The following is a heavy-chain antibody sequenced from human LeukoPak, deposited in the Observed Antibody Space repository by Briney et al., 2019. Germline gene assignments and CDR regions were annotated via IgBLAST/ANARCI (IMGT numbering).Heavy chain of an antibody. CDR2: MNPNSGNT. V-gene: IGHV1-8*01. D-gene: IGHD6-19*01. CDR3: ARGAWIAVAGATQRKKFDY. J-gene: IGHJ4*02. Sequence: ASVKVSCKPSVYTFRSYDINSVGQATGQGLEWMGWMNPNSGNTGYAQKFQARVSITRNTSIDTAYMELSSLRSDDTAVYYCARGAWIAVAGATQRKKFDYWGQGTLVTVSS. CDR1: VYTFRSYD.